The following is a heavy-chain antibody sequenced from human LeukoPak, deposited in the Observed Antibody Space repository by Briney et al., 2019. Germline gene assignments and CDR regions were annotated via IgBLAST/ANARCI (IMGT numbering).Heavy chain of an antibody. CDR2: INPSGGTT. CDR1: GYTFTTYY. V-gene: IGHV1-46*01. CDR3: ARPYSYETSNYYYFEY. Sequence: ASVKVSCKASGYTFTTYYIHWVRQAPGQGLEWVGTINPSGGTTGYAQKFQGRVTMTRDTSTNTVYMELSSLRSEDTAVYYCARPYSYETSNYYYFEYWGQGTLVTVSS. J-gene: IGHJ4*02. D-gene: IGHD3-22*01.